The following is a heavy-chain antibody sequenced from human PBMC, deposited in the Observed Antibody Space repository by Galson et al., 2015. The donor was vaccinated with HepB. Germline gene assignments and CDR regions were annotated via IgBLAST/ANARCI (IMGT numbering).Heavy chain of an antibody. V-gene: IGHV7-4-1*02. J-gene: IGHJ5*02. D-gene: IGHD6-13*01. Sequence: SVKVSCKASGYTFTTYGINWVRQAPGQGLEWMGWINTNTGNPTYAQGFTGRFVFSLDTSVSTAYLQISSLKAEDTAIYYCARGGIAAAARRFDPWGQGTLVTVSS. CDR2: INTNTGNP. CDR3: ARGGIAAAARRFDP. CDR1: GYTFTTYG.